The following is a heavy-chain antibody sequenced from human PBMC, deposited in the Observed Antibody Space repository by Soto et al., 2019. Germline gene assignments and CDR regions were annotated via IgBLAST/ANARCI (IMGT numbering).Heavy chain of an antibody. Sequence: QVHLQQWGAGLLKPSGTLSLTCAVSGGSFSDAFWSWVRQSPGRGLEWIGEVFHTGNTNYNPSLKGRVTLSVDTAKYQFSLRLTSVTAADSAVYYCARAPRELLAEGPLFLYYYYGLDVWGQGTTVTVSS. CDR3: ARAPRELLAEGPLFLYYYYGLDV. J-gene: IGHJ6*02. V-gene: IGHV4-34*12. CDR1: GGSFSDAF. CDR2: VFHTGNT. D-gene: IGHD1-7*01.